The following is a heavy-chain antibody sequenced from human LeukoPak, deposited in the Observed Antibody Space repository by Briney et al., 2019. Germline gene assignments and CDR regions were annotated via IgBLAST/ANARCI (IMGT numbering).Heavy chain of an antibody. CDR2: INSDGSST. D-gene: IGHD1-26*01. CDR3: AKVRNRIQGAVDY. CDR1: GFTFSTFA. Sequence: GGSLRLSCAASGFTFSTFAMIWVRQPPGKGLVWVSRINSDGSSTSYADSVKGRFTISRDNAKNTLYLQMNSLRAEDTAVYYCAKVRNRIQGAVDYWGQGTLVTVSS. V-gene: IGHV3-74*01. J-gene: IGHJ4*02.